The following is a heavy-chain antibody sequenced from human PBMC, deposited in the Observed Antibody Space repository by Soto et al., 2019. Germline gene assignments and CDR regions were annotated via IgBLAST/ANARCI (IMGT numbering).Heavy chain of an antibody. CDR2: VDPNSGGT. V-gene: IGHV1-2*02. CDR3: ARENYGPLDY. J-gene: IGHJ4*02. Sequence: QVQLVQSGAEVKQPGASVKVSCKPSGYTFSDLYIHWVRQAPGQGLEWMGWVDPNSGGTKQTQKFQGRLTMTRDTPTGTVYMELYSLRSDDTSVYYCARENYGPLDYWGQGTLVTVSS. CDR1: GYTFSDLY. D-gene: IGHD3-10*01.